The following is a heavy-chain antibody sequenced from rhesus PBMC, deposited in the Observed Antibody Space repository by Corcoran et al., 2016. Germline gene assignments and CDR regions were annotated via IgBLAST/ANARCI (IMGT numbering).Heavy chain of an antibody. J-gene: IGHJ4*01. D-gene: IGHD3-3*01. V-gene: IGHV4-80*01. CDR1: GGSFSSYW. Sequence: QVQLQESGPGLVKPSETLSLTCAVSGGSFSSYWWSWIRQPPGEGLEWIGEINGKRGSTNTNPSTKRRVTNSKDASKNQFSLKLSFVTAADTAVYYGAREGVFGLVIRFFDYWGQGVLVTVSS. CDR3: AREGVFGLVIRFFDY. CDR2: INGKRGST.